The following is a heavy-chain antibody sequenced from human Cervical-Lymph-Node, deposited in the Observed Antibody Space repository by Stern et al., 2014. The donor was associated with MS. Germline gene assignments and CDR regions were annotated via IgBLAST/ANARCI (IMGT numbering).Heavy chain of an antibody. D-gene: IGHD2-21*01. J-gene: IGHJ4*02. CDR3: SREPRLTDY. V-gene: IGHV3-11*01. CDR1: GFTFSDHY. Sequence: VHLVESGGALVKPGGSLRLSCVASGFTFSDHYMSWIRQAPGKGLECISYIRDSGSSVNYADSVKGRFAISRDNAKDSLYLQMNILRAEDTAVYYCSREPRLTDYWGQGTLVSVSS. CDR2: IRDSGSSV.